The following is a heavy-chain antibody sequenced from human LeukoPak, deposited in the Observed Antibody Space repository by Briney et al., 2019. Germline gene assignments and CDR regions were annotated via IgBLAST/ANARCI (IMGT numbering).Heavy chain of an antibody. CDR1: GFTFSTYA. CDR3: ARASSGNCYAAIDH. Sequence: GSLRLSCVASGFTFSTYAMNWVRQAPGKGLEWVSVISGSSDNTYYADSVKGRFTIPRDNSKNTLYMQMNSLRAEDTAVYYCARASSGNCYAAIDHWGQGTLVTVSS. D-gene: IGHD2-15*01. CDR2: ISGSSDNT. J-gene: IGHJ4*02. V-gene: IGHV3-23*01.